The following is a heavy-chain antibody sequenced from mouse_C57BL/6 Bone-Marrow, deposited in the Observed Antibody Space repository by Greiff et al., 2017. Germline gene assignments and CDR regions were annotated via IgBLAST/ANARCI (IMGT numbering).Heavy chain of an antibody. J-gene: IGHJ4*01. V-gene: IGHV1-39*01. CDR3: ARGYDYDYAMDY. CDR1: GYSFTDYN. Sequence: EVKLMESGPELVKPGASVKKSCKASGYSFTDYNMNWVKQSNGKSLEWIGVINPNYGTTSYNQKFKGKATLTVDQSSSTAYMQLNSLTSEDSAVYYCARGYDYDYAMDYWGQGTSVTVSS. D-gene: IGHD2-4*01. CDR2: INPNYGTT.